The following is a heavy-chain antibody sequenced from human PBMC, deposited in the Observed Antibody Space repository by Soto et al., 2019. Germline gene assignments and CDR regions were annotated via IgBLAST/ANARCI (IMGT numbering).Heavy chain of an antibody. CDR1: GGTFSSYA. CDR2: IIPIFGTA. CDR3: ASPARYFDWSPSFDAFDI. Sequence: SVKVSCKASGGTFSSYAISWVRQAPGQGLEWMGGIIPIFGTANYAQKFQGRVTITADESTSTAYMELSSLRSEDTAVYYCASPARYFDWSPSFDAFDIWGQVTKVTVSS. V-gene: IGHV1-69*13. J-gene: IGHJ3*02. D-gene: IGHD3-9*01.